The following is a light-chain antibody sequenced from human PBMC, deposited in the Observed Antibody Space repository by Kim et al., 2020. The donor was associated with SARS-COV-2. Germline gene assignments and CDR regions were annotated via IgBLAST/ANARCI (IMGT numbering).Light chain of an antibody. CDR2: KAS. Sequence: ASVGDRVTITCRASQSISSWLDWYQQKPGKAPNLLIYKASSLESGVPSRFSGSGSGTEFTLTISSLQPGDFAIYYCQQYESYPVTFGQGTRLDIK. J-gene: IGKJ5*01. CDR1: QSISSW. CDR3: QQYESYPVT. V-gene: IGKV1-5*03.